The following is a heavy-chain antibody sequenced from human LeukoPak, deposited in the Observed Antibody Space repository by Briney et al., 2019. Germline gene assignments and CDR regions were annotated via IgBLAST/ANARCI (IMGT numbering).Heavy chain of an antibody. J-gene: IGHJ3*01. Sequence: GGSLRLSCAASGFTFSSYWMSWVRQAPGKGLEWVANIKQDGSEKYYVDSVKGRFTISRDNAKNSLYLQMNSLRAEDTAVYYCASSDWYAAFDLWGRGTMVTVSS. CDR2: IKQDGSEK. CDR1: GFTFSSYW. CDR3: ASSDWYAAFDL. D-gene: IGHD2-21*01. V-gene: IGHV3-7*01.